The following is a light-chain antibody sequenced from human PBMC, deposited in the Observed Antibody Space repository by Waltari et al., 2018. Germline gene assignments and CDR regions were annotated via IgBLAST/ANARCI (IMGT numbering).Light chain of an antibody. V-gene: IGLV1-44*01. J-gene: IGLJ1*01. CDR3: AAWDDSLNGLYV. Sequence: QSVLTQPPSASGTPGQRVTISCAGSSSNIGSNTVNWYQQLPGTAPKLLMYNNHQRASGVPDRFSGSKSGTSASLAISGLQSEDEADYYCAAWDDSLNGLYVFGTVTKVSVL. CDR2: NNH. CDR1: SSNIGSNT.